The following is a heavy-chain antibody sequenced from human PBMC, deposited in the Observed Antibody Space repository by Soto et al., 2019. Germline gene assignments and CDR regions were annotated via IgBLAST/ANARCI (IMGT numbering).Heavy chain of an antibody. D-gene: IGHD6-13*01. CDR3: AKDSSSWFLYYFDY. V-gene: IGHV3-9*01. J-gene: IGHJ4*02. CDR1: GFTFDDYA. Sequence: EVQLVESGGGLVQPGRSLRLSCAASGFTFDDYAMHWVRQAPRKGLEWVSGISWNSGSIGYADSVKGRFTISRDNAKNSLYLQMNSLRAEDTALYYCAKDSSSWFLYYFDYWGQGTLVTVSS. CDR2: ISWNSGSI.